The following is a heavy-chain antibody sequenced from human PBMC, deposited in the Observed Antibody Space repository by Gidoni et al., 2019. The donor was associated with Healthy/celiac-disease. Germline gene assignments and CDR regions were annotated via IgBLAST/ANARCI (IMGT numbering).Heavy chain of an antibody. J-gene: IGHJ3*02. Sequence: QLQLQESGSGLVKPSQTLSLTCAVSGGPISSGGYSWSWIRQPPGKGLEWIGYIYHSGSTYYNPSLKSRVTISVDRSKNQFSLKLSSVTAADTAVYYCARGVVAALGGDAFDIWGQGTMVTVSS. CDR1: GGPISSGGYS. CDR2: IYHSGST. V-gene: IGHV4-30-2*01. D-gene: IGHD2-15*01. CDR3: ARGVVAALGGDAFDI.